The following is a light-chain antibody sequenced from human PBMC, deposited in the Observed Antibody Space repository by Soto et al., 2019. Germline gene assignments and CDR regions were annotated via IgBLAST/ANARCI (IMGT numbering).Light chain of an antibody. Sequence: DIQMTQSPSSVSASVGDRVTITCRASQAISRSLAWYQQKPGEPPKLLIYAASILQSGVPSRFGGSGSGTDFPLPITGLKPKDFARSYCQQANSSPFPFGLGPKW. CDR1: QAISRS. V-gene: IGKV1-12*01. CDR3: QQANSSPFP. CDR2: AAS. J-gene: IGKJ3*01.